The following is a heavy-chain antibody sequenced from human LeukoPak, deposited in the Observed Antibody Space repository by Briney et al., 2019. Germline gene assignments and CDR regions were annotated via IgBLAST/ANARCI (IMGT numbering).Heavy chain of an antibody. D-gene: IGHD6-19*01. CDR3: AKAAGSSGWYHLDY. Sequence: GSLRLSCAASGLTFSSYAMSWVRQAPGKGLEWVSGISGSGGTTYYADSVRGRFTISRDSSRNTLYLQMNSLRAEDTAVYYCAKAAGSSGWYHLDYWGQGTLVTVSS. J-gene: IGHJ4*02. CDR1: GLTFSSYA. V-gene: IGHV3-23*01. CDR2: ISGSGGTT.